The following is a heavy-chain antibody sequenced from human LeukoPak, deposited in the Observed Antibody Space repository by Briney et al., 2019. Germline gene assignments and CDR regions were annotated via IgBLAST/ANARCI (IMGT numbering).Heavy chain of an antibody. D-gene: IGHD3-10*01. CDR3: AKSLNMVRGYYYYYMDV. V-gene: IGHV3-30*02. CDR1: GFTFSSYG. CDR2: IRYDGSNK. Sequence: PGGSLRLSCAASGFTFSSYGMHWVRQAPGKGLEWVAFIRYDGSNKYYADSVKGRFTISRDNSKNTLYLQMNSLRAEDTAVYYCAKSLNMVRGYYYYYMDVWGKGTTVTVSS. J-gene: IGHJ6*03.